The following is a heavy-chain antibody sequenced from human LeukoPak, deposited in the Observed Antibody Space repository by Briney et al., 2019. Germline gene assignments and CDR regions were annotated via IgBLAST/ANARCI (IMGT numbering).Heavy chain of an antibody. Sequence: SETLSLTCTVSGGSISSYYWSWIRQPPGKGLEWIGYIYYSGSTNYNPSLKSRVTISVDTSKNKFSLKLSSVTAADTAVYYCARHSTHYCDSSGYYYDFDYWGQGTLVTVSS. CDR3: ARHSTHYCDSSGYYYDFDY. V-gene: IGHV4-59*08. J-gene: IGHJ4*02. CDR1: GGSISSYY. D-gene: IGHD3-22*01. CDR2: IYYSGST.